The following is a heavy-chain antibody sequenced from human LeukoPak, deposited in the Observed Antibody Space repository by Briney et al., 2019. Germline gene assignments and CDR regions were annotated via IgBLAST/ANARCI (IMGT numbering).Heavy chain of an antibody. CDR3: AKVGIAVAGVPWLFDY. D-gene: IGHD6-19*01. CDR1: GFTFTSSA. J-gene: IGHJ4*02. CDR2: IVVGSGNT. V-gene: IGHV1-58*02. Sequence: GTSVKVSCKASGFTFTSSAMQWVRQARGQRLEWIGWIVVGSGNTNYAQKFQERVTITRDMSTSTAYMELSSLRSEDTAVYYCAKVGIAVAGVPWLFDYWGQGTLVTVSS.